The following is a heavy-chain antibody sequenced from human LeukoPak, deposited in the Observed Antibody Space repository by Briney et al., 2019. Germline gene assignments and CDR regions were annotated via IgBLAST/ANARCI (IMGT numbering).Heavy chain of an antibody. CDR2: ISKDGSNK. Sequence: GGSLRLSCAASGFTFSTYAMHWVRQAPGKGLECVAVISKDGSNKYYADSVKGRFTISRDNSKNTLYLQMNSLRAEDTAVYYCAKNDYFDSSGYYTYWGQGTLVTVSS. CDR3: AKNDYFDSSGYYTY. CDR1: GFTFSTYA. D-gene: IGHD3-22*01. J-gene: IGHJ4*02. V-gene: IGHV3-30*18.